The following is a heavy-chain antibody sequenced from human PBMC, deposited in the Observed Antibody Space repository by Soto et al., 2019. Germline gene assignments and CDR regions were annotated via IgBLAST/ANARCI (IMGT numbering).Heavy chain of an antibody. V-gene: IGHV2-5*02. Sequence: QITLKESGPTLVRPTQTLTLTCTVSGFSLDTWGVGVGWIRQPPGKAPEWLALIYWDNDKRYSPTLKNRLIIPTDTSKNQVGLTVPNIGPVGTVTYCSSGAVGSWGAYYFYHWGQGTLVTVSS. D-gene: IGHD3-10*01. CDR1: GFSLDTWGVG. CDR3: SGAVGSWGAYYFYH. CDR2: IYWDNDK. J-gene: IGHJ4*02.